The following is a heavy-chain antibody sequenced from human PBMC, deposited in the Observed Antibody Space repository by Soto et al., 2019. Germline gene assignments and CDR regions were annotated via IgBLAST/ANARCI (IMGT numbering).Heavy chain of an antibody. CDR1: GFTFSNYW. CDR2: INSDGSTT. V-gene: IGHV3-74*01. J-gene: IGHJ5*02. Sequence: EVQLLESGGGLVQPGGSLRLSCAASGFTFSNYWMHWVRQVPGKGLMWVSRINSDGSTTNYAGSVKGRFTISRDNAENTLYLQMNSLRAEDTAVYYCARDHCSTTTCYTVWFDPWGQGTLVTVSS. D-gene: IGHD2-2*02. CDR3: ARDHCSTTTCYTVWFDP.